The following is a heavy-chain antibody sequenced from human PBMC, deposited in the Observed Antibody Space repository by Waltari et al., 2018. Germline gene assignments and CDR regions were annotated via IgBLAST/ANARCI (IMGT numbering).Heavy chain of an antibody. Sequence: EVQLVESGGGLVQPGGSLRLSCAASGFTFSSYEMNWVRQAPGQGLEWVSYISSSGSTRYYADSVKGRFTISRDNAKNSLYLQMNSLRAEDTAVYYCASLTTVTYNWFDPWGQGTLVTVSS. J-gene: IGHJ5*02. CDR2: ISSSGSTR. CDR3: ASLTTVTYNWFDP. D-gene: IGHD4-17*01. CDR1: GFTFSSYE. V-gene: IGHV3-48*03.